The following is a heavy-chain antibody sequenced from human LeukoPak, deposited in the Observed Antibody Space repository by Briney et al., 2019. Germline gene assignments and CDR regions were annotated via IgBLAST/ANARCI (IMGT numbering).Heavy chain of an antibody. J-gene: IGHJ3*02. CDR3: ARDLKLDGSSGYYAFDI. Sequence: SETLFLTCTVSGGSISSYYWSWIRQPAGKGLEWIGRIYTSGSTNYNPSLKSRVTMSVDTSKNQFSLKLSSVTAADTAVYYCARDLKLDGSSGYYAFDIWGQGTMVTVSS. CDR2: IYTSGST. D-gene: IGHD3-22*01. V-gene: IGHV4-4*07. CDR1: GGSISSYY.